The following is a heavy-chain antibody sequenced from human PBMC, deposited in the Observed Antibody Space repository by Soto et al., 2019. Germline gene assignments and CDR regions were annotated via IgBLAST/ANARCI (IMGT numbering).Heavy chain of an antibody. CDR2: ISAYNGNT. CDR1: GYTFTSYG. Sequence: ASVKVSCKASGYTFTSYGISWVRQAPGQGLEWMGWISAYNGNTNYARKLQGRVTMTTDTSTSTAYMELRSLRSDDTAVYYCARVFYDILTGPSDVDYWGQGTLVTVSS. D-gene: IGHD3-9*01. V-gene: IGHV1-18*01. CDR3: ARVFYDILTGPSDVDY. J-gene: IGHJ4*02.